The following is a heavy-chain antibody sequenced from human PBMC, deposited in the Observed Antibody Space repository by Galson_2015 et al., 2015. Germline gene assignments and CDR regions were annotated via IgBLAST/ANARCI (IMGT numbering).Heavy chain of an antibody. D-gene: IGHD2-2*01. V-gene: IGHV3-23*01. J-gene: IGHJ4*02. Sequence: SLRLSCAASGFTFSSYAMSWVRQAPGKGLEWVSTLSGTGDSTYYADSVKGRFTISSDNSKNTLYLQMNSLGAEDTAVYYCAKTCSVVPAAINYWGQGTLVTVSS. CDR3: AKTCSVVPAAINY. CDR1: GFTFSSYA. CDR2: LSGTGDST.